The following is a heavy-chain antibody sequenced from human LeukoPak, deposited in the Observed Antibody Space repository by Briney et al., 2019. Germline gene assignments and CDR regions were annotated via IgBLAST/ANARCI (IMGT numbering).Heavy chain of an antibody. D-gene: IGHD4-17*01. CDR1: GYTFTSYG. CDR3: ARDLEDYGEHEVYSDY. CDR2: ISAYNGNT. Sequence: ASVKVSCKASGYTFTSYGISWVRQAPGQGLEWMGWISAYNGNTNYAQKLQGRVTMTTDTSTSTAYMELRSLRSDDTAVYYCARDLEDYGEHEVYSDYWGQGTLVTVSS. J-gene: IGHJ4*02. V-gene: IGHV1-18*01.